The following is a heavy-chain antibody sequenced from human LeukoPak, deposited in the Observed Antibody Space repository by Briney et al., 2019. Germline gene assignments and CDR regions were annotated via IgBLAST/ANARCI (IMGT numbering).Heavy chain of an antibody. Sequence: GGSLRLSCAASGFTFSSYAMSWVRQAPGKGLEWVSAISGSGGSTYYADSVKGRFTISRDNSKNTLYLQMNSLRPEDTAVYYCAKVYRAYSRPGSFDYWGQGTLVTVSS. V-gene: IGHV3-23*01. J-gene: IGHJ4*02. D-gene: IGHD4-11*01. CDR3: AKVYRAYSRPGSFDY. CDR1: GFTFSSYA. CDR2: ISGSGGST.